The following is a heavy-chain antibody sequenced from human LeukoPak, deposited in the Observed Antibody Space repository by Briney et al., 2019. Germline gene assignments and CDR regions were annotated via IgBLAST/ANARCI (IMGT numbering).Heavy chain of an antibody. CDR1: GFTFSSYS. D-gene: IGHD6-13*01. V-gene: IGHV3-21*01. CDR2: ISSSSSYI. J-gene: IGHJ3*02. Sequence: PGGSLRLSCAASGFTFSSYSMNWVRQAPGKGLEWVSSISSSSSYIYYADSVKGRFTISRDNAKNSLYLQMNSLRAEDTAVYYCARAEPYSSSWWEAFDIWGQGTMVTVSS. CDR3: ARAEPYSSSWWEAFDI.